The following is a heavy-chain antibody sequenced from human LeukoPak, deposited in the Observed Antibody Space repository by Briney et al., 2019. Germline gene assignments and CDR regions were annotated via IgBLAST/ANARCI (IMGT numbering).Heavy chain of an antibody. CDR1: GGTFSSYA. V-gene: IGHV1-69*05. CDR3: ARGPRVVAATFDYYYYMDV. CDR2: IIPIFGTA. D-gene: IGHD2-15*01. Sequence: SVKVSCKASGGTFSSYAISRVRQAPGQGLEWMGGIIPIFGTANYAQKFQGRVTITTDESTSTAYLELSSLRSEDTAVYYCARGPRVVAATFDYYYYMDVWGKGTTVTVSS. J-gene: IGHJ6*03.